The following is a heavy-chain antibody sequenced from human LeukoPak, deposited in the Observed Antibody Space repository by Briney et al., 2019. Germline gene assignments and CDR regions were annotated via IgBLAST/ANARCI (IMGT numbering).Heavy chain of an antibody. CDR2: VNHSGRT. Sequence: SETLSLTCAVYGGSFNDYYWSWIRQPPGKGVEGIGEVNHSGRTNYKPSLTSGGTISQDTSKTQFSLKLRSVTAADTAVYFCSRRGPGATVDYCGQGTLVTVSS. V-gene: IGHV4-34*01. CDR1: GGSFNDYY. CDR3: SRRGPGATVDY. D-gene: IGHD4/OR15-4a*01. J-gene: IGHJ4*02.